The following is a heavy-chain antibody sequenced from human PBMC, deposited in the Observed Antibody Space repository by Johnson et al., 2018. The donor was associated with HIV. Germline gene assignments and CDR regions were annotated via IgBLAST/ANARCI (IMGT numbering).Heavy chain of an antibody. CDR1: GFTFSSFG. CDR2: IRYDGSNK. J-gene: IGHJ3*02. V-gene: IGHV3-30*02. D-gene: IGHD6-19*01. CDR3: AKGGSGTSRIRAQKGAFDI. Sequence: QVQLVESGGGVVQPGGSLRLSCAASGFTFSSFGMHWVRQAPGKGLEWVAFIRYDGSNKYFAASVKGRFTISSAHSKNTLYLQMNSLRAEDTAVYDCAKGGSGTSRIRAQKGAFDIWGQGTMVTVSS.